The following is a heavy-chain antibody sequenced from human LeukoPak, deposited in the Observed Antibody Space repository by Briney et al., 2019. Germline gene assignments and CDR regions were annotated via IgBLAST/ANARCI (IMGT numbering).Heavy chain of an antibody. Sequence: SETLSLTCTVSGSSIGSGTYYWGWSRQSPGKGLEWIGSIYYSGSTNYNPSLKSRVTISVHTSKNQFSLKLSSVTAADTAVYYCARVGNPLVTVFAWFDPWGQGTLVTVSS. CDR1: GSSIGSGTYY. V-gene: IGHV4-39*07. CDR3: ARVGNPLVTVFAWFDP. J-gene: IGHJ5*02. D-gene: IGHD3-3*01. CDR2: IYYSGST.